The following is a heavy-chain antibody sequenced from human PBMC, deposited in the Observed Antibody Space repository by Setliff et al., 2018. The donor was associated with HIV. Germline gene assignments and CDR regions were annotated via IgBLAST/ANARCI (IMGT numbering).Heavy chain of an antibody. CDR2: ISVYNGNT. Sequence: ASVKVSCKASGYTFTNYGINWVRQAPGQGLEWMGWISVYNGNTNFAQKLPGRVTMTTDTFTSTAYMEVRSLRSDDTATYYCARGYSTSSSYYYGMDVWGQGTTVTVSS. CDR3: ARGYSTSSSYYYGMDV. D-gene: IGHD6-6*01. CDR1: GYTFTNYG. J-gene: IGHJ6*02. V-gene: IGHV1-18*01.